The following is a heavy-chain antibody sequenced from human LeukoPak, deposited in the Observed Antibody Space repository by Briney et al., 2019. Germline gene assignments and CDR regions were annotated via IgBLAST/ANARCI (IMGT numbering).Heavy chain of an antibody. Sequence: SETLSLTCTVSGGSISSYYWSWIRQPPGKGLEWIGYIYYRGSTNYNPSLKSRVAISVDTSKNQFSLKLSSVTAADTAVYYCVRVIAAAGPFDYWGQGTLVTVSS. J-gene: IGHJ4*02. CDR3: VRVIAAAGPFDY. CDR1: GGSISSYY. CDR2: IYYRGST. D-gene: IGHD6-13*01. V-gene: IGHV4-59*01.